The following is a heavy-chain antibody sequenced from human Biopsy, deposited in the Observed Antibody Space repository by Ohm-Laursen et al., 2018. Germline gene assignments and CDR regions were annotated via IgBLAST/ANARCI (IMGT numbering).Heavy chain of an antibody. J-gene: IGHJ4*02. CDR3: ARGPRGLVVITTTALYFDY. CDR2: INPNNDNT. Sequence: GASVKVSCKTSGYTFTSYYIHWVRQAPGQGLEWMGRINPNNDNTAYAQKFQGRITMTKDTSTSTVYMDLSSLTFDDSAVYYCARGPRGLVVITTTALYFDYWGQGNLVTVSS. V-gene: IGHV1-46*01. CDR1: GYTFTSYY. D-gene: IGHD3-22*01.